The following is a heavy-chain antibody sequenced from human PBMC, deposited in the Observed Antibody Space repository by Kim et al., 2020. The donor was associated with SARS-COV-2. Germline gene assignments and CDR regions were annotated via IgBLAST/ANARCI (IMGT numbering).Heavy chain of an antibody. CDR3: ARDPWQQLARGRWFDP. V-gene: IGHV1-18*04. Sequence: ASVKVSCKASGYTFTSYGISWVRQAPGQGLEWMGWISAYNGNTNYAQKLQGRVTMTTDTSTSTAYMELRSLRSDDTAVYYCARDPWQQLARGRWFDPWGQGTLVTVSS. D-gene: IGHD6-13*01. CDR1: GYTFTSYG. CDR2: ISAYNGNT. J-gene: IGHJ5*02.